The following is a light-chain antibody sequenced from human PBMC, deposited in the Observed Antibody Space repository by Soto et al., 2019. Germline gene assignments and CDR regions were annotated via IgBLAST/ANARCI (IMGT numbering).Light chain of an antibody. Sequence: DVQMTQSPSSLSSFVGDRVTITCRASQGIARYLAWYQQKPGKVPKLLIHATSTLQSGVPSPFSGSGSGTDFSLTINSLQPEVVETYYCQKYNSAPLTFGGGTKVEIK. CDR2: ATS. CDR3: QKYNSAPLT. CDR1: QGIARY. V-gene: IGKV1-27*01. J-gene: IGKJ4*01.